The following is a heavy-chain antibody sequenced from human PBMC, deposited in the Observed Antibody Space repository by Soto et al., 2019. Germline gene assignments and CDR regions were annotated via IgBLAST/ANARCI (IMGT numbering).Heavy chain of an antibody. CDR2: MNHNSGNT. V-gene: IGHV1-8*03. CDR3: VASQLIVGALEDVFDF. J-gene: IGHJ3*01. D-gene: IGHD1-26*01. Sequence: GLEWMGWMNHNSGNTGYAQKFQGRVTITRDMSTSTAYMELSSLRSEDTAVYYFVASQLIVGALEDVFDFLVQGTMVTVS.